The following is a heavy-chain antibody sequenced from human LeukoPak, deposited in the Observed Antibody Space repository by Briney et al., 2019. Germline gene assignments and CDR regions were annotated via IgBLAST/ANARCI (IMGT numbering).Heavy chain of an antibody. CDR3: AKDITYYYDSSGTLDY. Sequence: GGSLRLSCAASGFTFDDYAMHWVRQAPGKGLEWVSGISWNSGSIGYADSVKGRFTISRDNAKNSLYLQMNSLRAEDTALYYCAKDITYYYDSSGTLDYWGQGTLVTVSS. J-gene: IGHJ4*02. D-gene: IGHD3-22*01. V-gene: IGHV3-9*01. CDR2: ISWNSGSI. CDR1: GFTFDDYA.